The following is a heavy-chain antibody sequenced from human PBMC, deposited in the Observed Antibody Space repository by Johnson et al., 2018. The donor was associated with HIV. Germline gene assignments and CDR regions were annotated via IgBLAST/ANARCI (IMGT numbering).Heavy chain of an antibody. CDR3: ARENWGAFGI. Sequence: VQLVESGGGLVQTGGSLRLSCAASEFAFSSYDMHWVRQAPGKGLEWVSSIGTAGDTSYSGSVKGRFTISRENARNSLYLQMNSLRAGDTAVYYCARENWGAFGIWGQGTMVTVSS. CDR2: IGTAGDT. CDR1: EFAFSSYD. D-gene: IGHD7-27*01. V-gene: IGHV3-13*01. J-gene: IGHJ3*02.